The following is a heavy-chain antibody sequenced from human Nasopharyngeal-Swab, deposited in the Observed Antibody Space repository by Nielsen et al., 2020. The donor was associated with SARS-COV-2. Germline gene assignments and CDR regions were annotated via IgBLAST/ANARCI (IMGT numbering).Heavy chain of an antibody. CDR2: IIPILGIA. CDR3: ARYYSNYHFWYFDL. Sequence: SVKVSCKASGGTFSSYAISWVRQALGQGLEWMGRIIPILGIANYARKFQGRVTITADKSTSTAYMELSSLRSEDTAVYYCARYYSNYHFWYFDLWGRGTLVTVSS. V-gene: IGHV1-69*04. J-gene: IGHJ2*01. CDR1: GGTFSSYA. D-gene: IGHD4-11*01.